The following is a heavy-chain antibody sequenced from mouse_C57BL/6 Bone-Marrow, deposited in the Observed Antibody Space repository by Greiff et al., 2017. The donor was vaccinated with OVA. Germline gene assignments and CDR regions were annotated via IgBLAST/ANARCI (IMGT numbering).Heavy chain of an antibody. D-gene: IGHD1-2*01. V-gene: IGHV2-2*01. Sequence: QVQLQQSGPGLVQPSQSLSITCTVSGFSLTSYGVHWVRQSPGKGLEWLGVIWSGGSTDYNAAIISRMSISKDNSKCQVFFKMNSLQADDTAIYYGAGNIPPLGGFAYWGQGTLVTVSA. CDR1: GFSLTSYG. J-gene: IGHJ3*01. CDR3: AGNIPPLGGFAY. CDR2: IWSGGST.